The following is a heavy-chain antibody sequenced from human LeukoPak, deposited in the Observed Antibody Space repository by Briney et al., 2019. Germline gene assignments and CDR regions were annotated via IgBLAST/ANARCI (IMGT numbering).Heavy chain of an antibody. V-gene: IGHV4-59*01. Sequence: SETLSLTCTVSGGSISSYYWSWIRQPPGKGLEWIGYIYYSGSTNYKPSVKSRVTISVDTSKNQFSLKLSSVTAADTAVYCCARGGYYGSGNDFRFDPWGQGTLVTVSS. CDR1: GGSISSYY. CDR2: IYYSGST. CDR3: ARGGYYGSGNDFRFDP. D-gene: IGHD3-10*01. J-gene: IGHJ5*02.